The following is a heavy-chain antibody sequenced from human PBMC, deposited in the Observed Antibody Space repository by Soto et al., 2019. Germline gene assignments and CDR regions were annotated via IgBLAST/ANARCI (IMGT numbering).Heavy chain of an antibody. CDR3: ARDMGDNGDSGDY. D-gene: IGHD4-17*01. CDR2: IKEDGSEK. J-gene: IGHJ4*02. Sequence: EVQLVESGGGLVQPGGSLRLSCAVSGFTFSRYWMNWVRQAPGKGLEWVANIKEDGSEKFYVDSVKGRFTISRDNAKNSLYLQMNSRRAEDTAVYYCARDMGDNGDSGDYWGQGTLVTVSS. V-gene: IGHV3-7*01. CDR1: GFTFSRYW.